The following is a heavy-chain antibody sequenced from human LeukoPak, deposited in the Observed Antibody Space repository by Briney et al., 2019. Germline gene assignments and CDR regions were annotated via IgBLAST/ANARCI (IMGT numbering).Heavy chain of an antibody. CDR2: INPNSGGT. V-gene: IGHV1-2*02. Sequence: ASVKVSCKASGYTFTGYYMHWVRQAPGQGLEWMGWINPNSGGTNYAQKFQGRVTMTRDTSISTAYMELSRLRSDDTAVYYRARDSGLEALYYYYYMDVWGKGTTVTVSS. J-gene: IGHJ6*03. D-gene: IGHD3-10*01. CDR1: GYTFTGYY. CDR3: ARDSGLEALYYYYYMDV.